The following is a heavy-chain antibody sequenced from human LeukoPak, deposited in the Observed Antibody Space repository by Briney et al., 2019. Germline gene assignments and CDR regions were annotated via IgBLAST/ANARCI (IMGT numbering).Heavy chain of an antibody. CDR1: GATFTSYA. CDR2: IIPIFGTA. Sequence: SVKLSCKASGATFTSYAISWVRQPPGQGLEWMGVIIPIFGTANYAQKFQGRVTITTYESTTTAYMELSSLRSEDTAVYYCAKHMTSYYGSGSPVDVCGQGTTVTVSS. V-gene: IGHV1-69*05. J-gene: IGHJ6*02. D-gene: IGHD3-10*01. CDR3: AKHMTSYYGSGSPVDV.